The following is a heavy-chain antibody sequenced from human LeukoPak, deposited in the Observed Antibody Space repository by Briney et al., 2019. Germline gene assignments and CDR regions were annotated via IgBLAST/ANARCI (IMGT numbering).Heavy chain of an antibody. CDR2: INNDGRST. CDR1: GFTVSGTW. J-gene: IGHJ4*02. CDR3: AKDQYSGYASAGGGFDY. D-gene: IGHD5-12*01. V-gene: IGHV3-74*01. Sequence: GGSLRLSCAASGFTVSGTWMHWVRQAPGKGLVWVSRINNDGRSTSYADPVKGRFTISRDNAKNSLYLQMNSLRAEDTALYYCAKDQYSGYASAGGGFDYWGQGTLVTVSS.